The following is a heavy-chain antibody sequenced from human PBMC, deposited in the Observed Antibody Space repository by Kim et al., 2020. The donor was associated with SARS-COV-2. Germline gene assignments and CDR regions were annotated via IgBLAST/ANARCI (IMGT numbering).Heavy chain of an antibody. J-gene: IGHJ4*02. Sequence: DAVEGRFTISRDNSKNTLYLQMNSLRADDTALYYCARPSYYVSTTYYFDFWGQGTLVTVSS. V-gene: IGHV3-30*07. D-gene: IGHD3-10*01. CDR3: ARPSYYVSTTYYFDF.